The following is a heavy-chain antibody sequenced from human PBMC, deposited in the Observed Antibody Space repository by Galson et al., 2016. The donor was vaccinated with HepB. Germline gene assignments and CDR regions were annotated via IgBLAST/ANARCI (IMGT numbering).Heavy chain of an antibody. CDR1: GFTFRSYG. V-gene: IGHV3-33*01. J-gene: IGHJ4*02. Sequence: SLRLSCAASGFTFRSYGMHWVRQAPGKGLEWVAVILYDGSNKYYGDSAKGRFTISRDNSKNTLYLQMHSLGPEDTAVYYCAAYDTGHFDYWGQGTVVTVSS. CDR3: AAYDTGHFDY. D-gene: IGHD3-9*01. CDR2: ILYDGSNK.